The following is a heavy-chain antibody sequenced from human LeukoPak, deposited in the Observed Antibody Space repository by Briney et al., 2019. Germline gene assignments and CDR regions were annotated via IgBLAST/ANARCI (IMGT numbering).Heavy chain of an antibody. Sequence: GGSLRLSCAAYAFSFTHYSIHWVRQAPGKGLEWVAVISYDGSNKYYADSVKGRFTISRDNSKNTLYLQMNSLRVENTAVYECGTDSHYNIVAVPAAMYYWGQGTLVTVSS. CDR2: ISYDGSNK. CDR1: AFSFTHYS. CDR3: GTDSHYNIVAVPAAMYY. V-gene: IGHV3-30*04. D-gene: IGHD2-2*01. J-gene: IGHJ4*02.